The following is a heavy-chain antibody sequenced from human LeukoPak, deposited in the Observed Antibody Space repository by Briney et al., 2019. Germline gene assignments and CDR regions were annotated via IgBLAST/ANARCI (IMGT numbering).Heavy chain of an antibody. J-gene: IGHJ1*01. Sequence: GGSLRLSCAASGFTFSSYAMHWVRQAPGKGLEWVAVISYDGSNKYYADSVKGRFTISRDNSKNTLYLQMNSLRAEDTAVYYCAKRGDPVQWGQGTLVTVSS. CDR3: AKRGDPVQ. CDR2: ISYDGSNK. D-gene: IGHD2-21*02. CDR1: GFTFSSYA. V-gene: IGHV3-30-3*02.